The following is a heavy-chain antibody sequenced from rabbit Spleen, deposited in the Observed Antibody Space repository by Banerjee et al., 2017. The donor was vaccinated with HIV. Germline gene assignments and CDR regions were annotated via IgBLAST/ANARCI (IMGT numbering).Heavy chain of an antibody. CDR2: INAYTGEP. V-gene: IGHV1S45*01. CDR3: ARDTGTSFSTYGMDL. D-gene: IGHD8-1*01. Sequence: QEQLVESGGGLVKPEGSLTLTCKASGFDFNYKDVMCWVHQPPGKGLEWVACINAYTGEPVYASWAKGRFTIFRPSSTTVTLQMTSLTAADTATYFCARDTGTSFSTYGMDLWGPGTLVTVS. J-gene: IGHJ6*01. CDR1: GFDFNYKDV.